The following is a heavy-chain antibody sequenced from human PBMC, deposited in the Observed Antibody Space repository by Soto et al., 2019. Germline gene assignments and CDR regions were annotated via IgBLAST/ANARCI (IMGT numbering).Heavy chain of an antibody. Sequence: PGGPLRLSCAASGFTFSGYSMNWVRQAPGKGLEWVSYISSSSSTIYYADSVKGRFTISRDNAKNSLYLQMNSLRDEDTAVYYCARASRRIAARPQQAFDIWGQGTMVTVSS. V-gene: IGHV3-48*02. D-gene: IGHD6-6*01. J-gene: IGHJ3*02. CDR3: ARASRRIAARPQQAFDI. CDR2: ISSSSSTI. CDR1: GFTFSGYS.